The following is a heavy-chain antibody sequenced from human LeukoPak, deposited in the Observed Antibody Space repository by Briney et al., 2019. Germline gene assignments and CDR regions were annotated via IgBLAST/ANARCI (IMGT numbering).Heavy chain of an antibody. J-gene: IGHJ3*02. CDR2: ISSSSSYI. D-gene: IGHD3-22*01. V-gene: IGHV3-21*01. Sequence: PGGSLRLSCAASGFTFSSYSMNWVRQAPGKGLGWVSSISSSSSYIYYADSVKGRFTISRDNAKNSLYLQMNSLRAEDTAVYYCARDGGYDSSGYSLPDAFDIWGQGTMVTVSS. CDR3: ARDGGYDSSGYSLPDAFDI. CDR1: GFTFSSYS.